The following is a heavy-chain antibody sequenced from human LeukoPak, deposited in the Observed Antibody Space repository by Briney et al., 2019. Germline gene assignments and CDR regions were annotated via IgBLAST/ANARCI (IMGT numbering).Heavy chain of an antibody. V-gene: IGHV4-31*03. J-gene: IGHJ4*02. CDR3: ARAPAGRFDY. CDR1: GGSISSGGYY. CDR2: IYYSGST. Sequence: PSETLSLTCTVSGGSISSGGYYWSWIRQHPGKGLEWIGYIYYSGSTYYNPSLKSRVTIPVDTSKNQFSLKLSSVTAADTAVYYCARAPAGRFDYWGRGTLVTVSS.